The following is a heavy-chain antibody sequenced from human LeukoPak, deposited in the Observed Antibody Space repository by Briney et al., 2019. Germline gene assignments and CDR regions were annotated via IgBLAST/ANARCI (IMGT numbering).Heavy chain of an antibody. CDR2: IWYDGSNK. V-gene: IGHV3-33*01. D-gene: IGHD5-12*01. Sequence: PGRSLRLSCAASGCTFSSYGMQSFRQAPGKGLEWVAVIWYDGSNKYYADSVKGRFTISRDNSKNTLYLQMNSMRAVDTAVNYYARDPRPIGWLRFDYWGQGTLVTVSS. CDR1: GCTFSSYG. J-gene: IGHJ4*02. CDR3: ARDPRPIGWLRFDY.